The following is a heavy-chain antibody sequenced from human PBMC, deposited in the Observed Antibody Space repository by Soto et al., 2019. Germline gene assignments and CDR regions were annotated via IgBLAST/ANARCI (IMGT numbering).Heavy chain of an antibody. CDR3: AKDRGWGGSSGWYYFDY. CDR1: GFTFSSYA. D-gene: IGHD6-19*01. J-gene: IGHJ4*02. V-gene: IGHV3-23*01. CDR2: ISGSGGST. Sequence: GGSLRLSCAASGFTFSSYAMSWVRQAPGKGLEWVSAISGSGGSTYYADSVKGRFTISRDNSKNRLYLQMNSLRAEDTAVYYCAKDRGWGGSSGWYYFDYWGQGTLVTVSS.